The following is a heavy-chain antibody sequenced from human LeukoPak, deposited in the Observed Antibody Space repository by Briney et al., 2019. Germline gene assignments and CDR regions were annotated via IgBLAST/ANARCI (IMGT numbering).Heavy chain of an antibody. Sequence: PGGSLRLSCAASGFTVSSNYMSWVRQAPGKGLEWVSGIYSVGNTYYADSVKGRFTISRDNSKNTLYLQMNSLRAEDTAVYYCAGSLAYCGGDCRLGDYWGQGTLVTVSS. D-gene: IGHD2-21*02. CDR3: AGSLAYCGGDCRLGDY. V-gene: IGHV3-66*01. CDR2: IYSVGNT. CDR1: GFTVSSNY. J-gene: IGHJ4*02.